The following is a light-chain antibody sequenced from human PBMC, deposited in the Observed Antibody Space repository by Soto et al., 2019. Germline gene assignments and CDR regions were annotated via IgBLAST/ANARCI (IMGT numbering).Light chain of an antibody. J-gene: IGKJ3*01. V-gene: IGKV3-11*01. CDR3: QQRSNWL. Sequence: ESVGAQSPATLSLSPGERATLVCRASQDVSKYLAWYQQKPGQSPRLLIYDASNRATGVPARFSGSGSGTDFTLTISSLEPEDFAVYYCQQRSNWLFGPGTKVDIK. CDR2: DAS. CDR1: QDVSKY.